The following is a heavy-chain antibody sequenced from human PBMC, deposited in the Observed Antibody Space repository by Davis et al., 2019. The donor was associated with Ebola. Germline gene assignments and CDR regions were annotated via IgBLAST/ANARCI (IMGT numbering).Heavy chain of an antibody. Sequence: GGSLRPSCAAPGFTSSGSSMHWVRQASGKGLEWVGRIRSKANNYATAYAASVKGRFTISRDDSKTTAYLQMNSLKTEDTAVYYCTPRAFDSWGQGTLVAVSS. V-gene: IGHV3-73*01. CDR2: IRSKANNYAT. J-gene: IGHJ4*02. CDR1: GFTSSGSS. CDR3: TPRAFDS.